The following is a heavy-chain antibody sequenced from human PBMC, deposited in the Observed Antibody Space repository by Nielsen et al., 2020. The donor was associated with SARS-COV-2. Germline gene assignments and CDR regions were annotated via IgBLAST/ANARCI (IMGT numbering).Heavy chain of an antibody. CDR3: ARSVASGSSPGAFDI. V-gene: IGHV4-34*01. CDR1: GGSFSGYY. Sequence: SETLSLTCVVYGGSFSGYYWTWIRQPPGMGLEWIGEINHSGSTYSHPSLKSRVTMSVDTSKNQFSLRLSSVTAADTAVYFCARSVASGSSPGAFDIWGQGTFVTVSS. CDR2: INHSGST. J-gene: IGHJ3*02. D-gene: IGHD3-10*01.